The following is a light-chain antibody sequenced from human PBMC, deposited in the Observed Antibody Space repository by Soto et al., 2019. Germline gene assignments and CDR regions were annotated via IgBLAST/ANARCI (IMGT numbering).Light chain of an antibody. V-gene: IGKV3-20*01. Sequence: EIVLTLSPGTLSLSPGERATLSCRASQSAFSTYLAWYQQKPGQAPRLLIYGASSRATGIPDRFSGSGSGTDFTLTISRLEPEDFAVYYCQQYGNSPWTLGQGTRWIS. CDR2: GAS. J-gene: IGKJ1*01. CDR3: QQYGNSPWT. CDR1: QSAFSTY.